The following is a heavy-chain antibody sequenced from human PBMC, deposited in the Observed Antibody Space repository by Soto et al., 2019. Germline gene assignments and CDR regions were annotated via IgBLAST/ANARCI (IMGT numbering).Heavy chain of an antibody. CDR3: AAETERPYYYDSSGYYYVGAFDI. CDR2: IVVGSGNT. Sequence: SVKVSCKASGFTFTSSAVQWVRQARGQRLEWKGWIVVGSGNTNYAQKFQERVTITRDMSTSTAYMELSSLRSEDTAVYYCAAETERPYYYDSSGYYYVGAFDIWGQGTMVTVSS. J-gene: IGHJ3*02. D-gene: IGHD3-22*01. CDR1: GFTFTSSA. V-gene: IGHV1-58*01.